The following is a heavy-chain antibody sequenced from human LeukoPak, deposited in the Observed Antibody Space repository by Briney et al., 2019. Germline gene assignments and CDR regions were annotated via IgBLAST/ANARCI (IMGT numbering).Heavy chain of an antibody. CDR3: ARAQLRYFDWLSDVDAFDI. CDR2: INPSGGST. D-gene: IGHD3-9*01. J-gene: IGHJ3*02. Sequence: ASVKVSCKASGYTFTSYYMHWVRQAPGQGLEWMGIINPSGGSTSYAQKFQGRVTMTTDTSTSTAYMELRSLRSDDTAVYYCARAQLRYFDWLSDVDAFDIWGQGTMVTVSS. V-gene: IGHV1-46*01. CDR1: GYTFTSYY.